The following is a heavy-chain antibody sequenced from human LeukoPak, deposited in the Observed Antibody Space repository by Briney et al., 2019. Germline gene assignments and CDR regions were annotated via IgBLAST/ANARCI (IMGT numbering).Heavy chain of an antibody. CDR2: IKQGGSEN. CDR3: ARAYHDSLDY. V-gene: IGHV3-7*03. D-gene: IGHD2-2*01. Sequence: GGSLRLSCVVSEFTFSSYWMSWVRQTPGKGLEWVANIKQGGSENYYVDSVKGRFTISRDNAKNSLYLQVNSLRAEDTAVYYCARAYHDSLDYWGQGTLVTVSS. J-gene: IGHJ4*02. CDR1: EFTFSSYW.